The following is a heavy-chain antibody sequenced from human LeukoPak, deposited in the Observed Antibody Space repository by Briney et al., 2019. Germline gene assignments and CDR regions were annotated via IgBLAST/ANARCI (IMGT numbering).Heavy chain of an antibody. CDR2: IIPIFGTA. V-gene: IGHV1-69*13. J-gene: IGHJ3*02. Sequence: GASVKVSCKASGYTFTGYYMHWVRQAPGQGLEWMGGIIPIFGTANYAQKFQGRVTITADESTSTAYMELSSLRSEDTAVYYCARGGVRYDFWSGPPQKHDAFDIWGQGTMVTVSS. D-gene: IGHD3-3*01. CDR1: GYTFTGYY. CDR3: ARGGVRYDFWSGPPQKHDAFDI.